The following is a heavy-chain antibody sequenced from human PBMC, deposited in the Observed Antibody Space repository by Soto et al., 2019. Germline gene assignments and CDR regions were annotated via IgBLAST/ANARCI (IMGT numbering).Heavy chain of an antibody. V-gene: IGHV3-48*02. D-gene: IGHD3-3*01. Sequence: EVQLVESGGGLVQPGGSLRLSCAASGFTFSSYSMNWVRQAPGKGLEWVSYISSSSSTIYYADSVKGRFTISRDNAKNSLYLQMNSLRDEATAVYYCATDVLRFLESSYYYYGMDVWGQGTTVTVS. CDR3: ATDVLRFLESSYYYYGMDV. CDR2: ISSSSSTI. J-gene: IGHJ6*02. CDR1: GFTFSSYS.